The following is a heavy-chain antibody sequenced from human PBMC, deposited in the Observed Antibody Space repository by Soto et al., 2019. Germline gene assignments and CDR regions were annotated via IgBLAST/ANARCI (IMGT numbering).Heavy chain of an antibody. CDR3: VGGLYCPTGVCWSFRCGDCSSPPTIDP. CDR1: GFTFSSYG. Sequence: EVQLVESGGGLVRPGGSLRLSCVASGFTFSSYGMRWVRQAPGNGLELVSYISSSSRYIYYADSVRGRFTISRDNAKESRDLAMITMRVEHSAVYYCVGGLYCPTGVCWSFRCGDCSSPPTIDPWSQGTLVIFPS. J-gene: IGHJ5*01. V-gene: IGHV3-21*01. CDR2: ISSSSRYI. D-gene: IGHD2-21*02.